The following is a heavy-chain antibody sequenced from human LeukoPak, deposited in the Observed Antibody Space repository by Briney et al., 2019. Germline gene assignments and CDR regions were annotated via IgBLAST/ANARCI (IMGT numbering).Heavy chain of an antibody. Sequence: SETLSLTCSVSGGSVGSFSIYYWSWVRQPAGKGLEWIGRIYTGGSTSTSYNPSLKSRVSISVDKSKNHFSLTLRSVTAADTAVYYCAMYNYDTSGFDYWGQGTRVTVSS. CDR2: IYTGGST. CDR1: GGSVGSFSIYY. J-gene: IGHJ4*02. V-gene: IGHV4-4*07. CDR3: AMYNYDTSGFDY. D-gene: IGHD3-22*01.